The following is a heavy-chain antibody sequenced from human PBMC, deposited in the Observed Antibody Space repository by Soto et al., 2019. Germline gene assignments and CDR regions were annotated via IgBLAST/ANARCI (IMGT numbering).Heavy chain of an antibody. CDR2: IYYSGST. J-gene: IGHJ4*02. D-gene: IGHD6-19*01. V-gene: IGHV4-39*01. Sequence: PSETLSLTCTVSGGSISSSSYYWGWIRQPPGKGLEWIGSIYYSGSTYYNPSLKSRVTISVDTSKNQFSLKLSSVTAADTAVYYCARHWLVNTGVFFDYWGQGTLVTVSS. CDR1: GGSISSSSYY. CDR3: ARHWLVNTGVFFDY.